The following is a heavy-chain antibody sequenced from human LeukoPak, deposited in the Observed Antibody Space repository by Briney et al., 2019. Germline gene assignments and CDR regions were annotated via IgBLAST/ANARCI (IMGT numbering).Heavy chain of an antibody. D-gene: IGHD2-2*01. CDR1: GGSISSGSYF. CDR3: ARGYCSSTSCLDY. J-gene: IGHJ4*02. V-gene: IGHV4-61*02. Sequence: SETLSLTCTVSGGSISSGSYFWSWIRQPAGKGLEWIGRIYGSGSTNYNPSLKSRVRISVDTSKNQFSLKLSSVTATDTAVYYCARGYCSSTSCLDYWGQGTLVTVSS. CDR2: IYGSGST.